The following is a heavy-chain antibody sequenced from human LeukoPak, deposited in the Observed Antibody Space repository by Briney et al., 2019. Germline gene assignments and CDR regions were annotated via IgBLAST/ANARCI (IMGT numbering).Heavy chain of an antibody. J-gene: IGHJ4*02. CDR3: ARARYCSGGSCYFDY. CDR2: IYHSGST. CDR1: GGSISSGDYY. D-gene: IGHD2-15*01. Sequence: SETLSLTCTVSGGSISSGDYYWGWIRQPPGKGLEWIGSIYHSGSTYYNPSLKSRVTISVDTSKNQFSLKLSSVTAADTAVYYCARARYCSGGSCYFDYWGQGTLVTVSS. V-gene: IGHV4-39*07.